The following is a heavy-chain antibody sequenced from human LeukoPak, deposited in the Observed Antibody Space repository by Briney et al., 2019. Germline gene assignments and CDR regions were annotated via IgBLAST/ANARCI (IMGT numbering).Heavy chain of an antibody. CDR2: IYTSGST. CDR1: GGSISSGSYY. J-gene: IGHJ3*02. Sequence: SETLSLTCSVSGGSISSGSYYWSWIRQPAGKGLEWIGRIYTSGSTNYNPSLKSRVTISVDTSKNQFSLKLSSVTAADTAVYYCAREPGILHAFDIWGQGTMVTVSS. V-gene: IGHV4-61*02. CDR3: AREPGILHAFDI.